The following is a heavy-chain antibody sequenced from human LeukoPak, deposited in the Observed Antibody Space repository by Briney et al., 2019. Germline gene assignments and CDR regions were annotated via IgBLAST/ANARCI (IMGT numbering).Heavy chain of an antibody. Sequence: ASVKVSCKASGYTFTSYYMHWVRQAPGQGLEWMGVINRSGDTTAYAQKFQGRVTMTKDASTSTVYMELRSLRSEDTAVYYCATGLAVTGPSNYYYYYMDVWGKGTTVTVSS. CDR2: INRSGDTT. V-gene: IGHV1-46*01. CDR1: GYTFTSYY. D-gene: IGHD2-15*01. CDR3: ATGLAVTGPSNYYYYYMDV. J-gene: IGHJ6*03.